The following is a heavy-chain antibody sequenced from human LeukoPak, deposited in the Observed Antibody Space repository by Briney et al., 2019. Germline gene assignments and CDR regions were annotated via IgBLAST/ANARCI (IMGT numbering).Heavy chain of an antibody. J-gene: IGHJ4*02. Sequence: GGSLTLSCVVSGFTVSKARMNWVRLGPGKGLEWIGRIESASDGGTADYAAPVKGRFSISRDDSTNTVHLHMSGLKTEDTALYYCATVPGITAYGEVVDYWGQGTLVTISS. CDR3: ATVPGITAYGEVVDY. CDR2: IESASDGGTA. CDR1: GFTVSKAR. V-gene: IGHV3-15*04. D-gene: IGHD3-3*01.